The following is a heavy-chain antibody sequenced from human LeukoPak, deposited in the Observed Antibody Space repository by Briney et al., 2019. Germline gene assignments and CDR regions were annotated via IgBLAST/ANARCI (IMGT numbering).Heavy chain of an antibody. CDR1: GYSISSGYY. D-gene: IGHD3-10*01. CDR3: ASAERKNNRLLWFGEPMRGAYWFDP. V-gene: IGHV4-38-2*02. Sequence: PSETLSLTCTVSGYSISSGYYWGWIRQPPGKGLEWIGNIYPSGTTYYNPSLKTRVTISVDTSKNQFSLKLSSVTAADTAVYYCASAERKNNRLLWFGEPMRGAYWFDPWGQETLVTVSS. J-gene: IGHJ5*02. CDR2: IYPSGTT.